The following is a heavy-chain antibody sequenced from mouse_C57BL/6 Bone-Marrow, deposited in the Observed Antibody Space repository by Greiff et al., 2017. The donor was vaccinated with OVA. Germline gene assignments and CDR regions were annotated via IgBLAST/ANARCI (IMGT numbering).Heavy chain of an antibody. CDR1: GYTFTSYG. D-gene: IGHD1-1*01. CDR3: ARGRYYAWFAY. Sequence: VQLVESGAELARPGASVKLSCKASGYTFTSYGISWVKQRTGQGLEWIGEIYPRSGNTYYNEKFKGKATLTADKSSSTAYMELRSLTSEDSAVYFCARGRYYAWFAYWGQGTLVTVSA. V-gene: IGHV1-81*01. J-gene: IGHJ3*01. CDR2: IYPRSGNT.